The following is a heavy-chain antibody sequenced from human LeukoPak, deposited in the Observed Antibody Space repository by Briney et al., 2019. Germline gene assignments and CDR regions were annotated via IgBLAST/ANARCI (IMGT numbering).Heavy chain of an antibody. D-gene: IGHD6-19*01. V-gene: IGHV3-74*01. J-gene: IGHJ4*02. CDR2: INTDGTVT. Sequence: GGSLRLSCAASGFTFSKYWMLWVRQAPGKGLESVSRINTDGTVTTYADSVKGRFTVSGDNADNTMFLQMNSVRDEDTAMYYCATKQWLAPPPDSWGQGTPVTVSS. CDR3: ATKQWLAPPPDS. CDR1: GFTFSKYW.